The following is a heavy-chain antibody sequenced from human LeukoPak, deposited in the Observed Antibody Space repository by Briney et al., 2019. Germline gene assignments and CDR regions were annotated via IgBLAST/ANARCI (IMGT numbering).Heavy chain of an antibody. Sequence: ASVTVSCKASGGTFSSYAISWVRQAPGQGVAWMGGIIPIFGTANYEQKFQGRVTITTDESTSTAYLELSSLRSEDTAVYYCARVGIGEDSFFRGWWNDAFDIWGQGTMVTVSS. CDR3: ARVGIGEDSFFRGWWNDAFDI. J-gene: IGHJ3*02. V-gene: IGHV1-69*05. CDR2: IIPIFGTA. D-gene: IGHD2-15*01. CDR1: GGTFSSYA.